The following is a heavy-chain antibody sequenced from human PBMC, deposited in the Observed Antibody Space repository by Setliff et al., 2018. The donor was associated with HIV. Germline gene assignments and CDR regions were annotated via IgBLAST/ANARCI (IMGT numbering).Heavy chain of an antibody. CDR2: IHASGKT. Sequence: SETLSLTCTVSGDTDFYWNWIRQPPGKGLEWIGYIHASGKTNYNPPLKSRVTISVDTSKNHLSLKLSSVAAADTATYYCARGMGGRQVGGDAFDIWGQGTTVTVSS. V-gene: IGHV4-4*09. CDR3: ARGMGGRQVGGDAFDI. CDR1: GDTDFY. D-gene: IGHD1-26*01. J-gene: IGHJ3*02.